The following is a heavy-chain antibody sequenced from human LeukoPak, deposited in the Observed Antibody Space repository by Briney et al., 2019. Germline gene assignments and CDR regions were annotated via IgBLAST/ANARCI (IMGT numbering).Heavy chain of an antibody. J-gene: IGHJ4*02. CDR1: GGSFSGYY. CDR2: INHSGST. V-gene: IGHV4-34*01. CDR3: ARGNTWFGYYFDY. Sequence: PSETLSLTCAVYGGSFSGYYWSWIRQPPGKGLEWIGEINHSGSTNYNTSLKSRVTISVDKSKNQFSLKLSSVTVADTAVYYCARGNTWFGYYFDYWGQGAMVTVSS. D-gene: IGHD3-10*01.